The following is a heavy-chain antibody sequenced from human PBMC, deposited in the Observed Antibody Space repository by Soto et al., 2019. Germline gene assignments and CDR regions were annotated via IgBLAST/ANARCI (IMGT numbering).Heavy chain of an antibody. CDR3: ARKQQLVHWWFDP. J-gene: IGHJ5*02. Sequence: SETLSLTCAVYGGSFSGYYWSWIRQPPGRGLEWIGEINHSGSTNYNPSLKSRVTISVDTSKNQFSLKLSSVTAADTAVYYCARKQQLVHWWFDPWGQGTLVTVSS. CDR1: GGSFSGYY. V-gene: IGHV4-34*01. D-gene: IGHD6-13*01. CDR2: INHSGST.